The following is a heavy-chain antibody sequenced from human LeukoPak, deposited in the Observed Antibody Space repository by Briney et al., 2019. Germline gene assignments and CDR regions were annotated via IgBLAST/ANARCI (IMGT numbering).Heavy chain of an antibody. CDR1: GYSFTSYW. D-gene: IGHD3-10*01. Sequence: GGSLKISCKGSGYSFTSYWIGWVRQMPGKGLEWMGIIYPGDSDTRYSPSFQGQVTISADKSISTAYLQWRSLKASDSAMYYCARQRRLVRGATIDYWGQGTLVTVSS. J-gene: IGHJ4*02. CDR3: ARQRRLVRGATIDY. CDR2: IYPGDSDT. V-gene: IGHV5-51*01.